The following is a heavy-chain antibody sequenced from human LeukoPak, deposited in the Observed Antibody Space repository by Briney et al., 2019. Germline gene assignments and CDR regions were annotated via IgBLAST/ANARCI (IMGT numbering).Heavy chain of an antibody. CDR3: ARETGSGYGMDV. CDR1: GFTFSRFA. J-gene: IGHJ6*02. D-gene: IGHD3-10*01. CDR2: INSDGSST. V-gene: IGHV3-74*01. Sequence: GGSLRLSCAASGFTFSRFAMSWVRQAPGKGLVWVSRINSDGSSTSHADSVKGRFTISRDNAKNTLCLQMNSLRAEDTAVYYCARETGSGYGMDVWGQGTTVTVSS.